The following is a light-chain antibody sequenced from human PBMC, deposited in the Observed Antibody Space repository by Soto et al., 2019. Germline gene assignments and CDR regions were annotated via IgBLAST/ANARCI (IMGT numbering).Light chain of an antibody. J-gene: IGKJ1*01. V-gene: IGKV3-15*01. CDR3: QQYNDNWPT. Sequence: EIVMTQYPDTLSVSPGETVTLSCRASQSVRTNLAWYQHKPGQSPRLLIYGASNRASGFPARFSGSGSGTEFTLTISSLQPEDFAVYYCQQYNDNWPTFGQGTKVEIK. CDR1: QSVRTN. CDR2: GAS.